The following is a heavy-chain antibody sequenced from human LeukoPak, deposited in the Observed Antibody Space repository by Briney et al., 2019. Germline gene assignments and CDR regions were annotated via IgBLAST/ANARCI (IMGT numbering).Heavy chain of an antibody. D-gene: IGHD3-10*02. J-gene: IGHJ4*02. CDR1: GFTFSSYW. V-gene: IGHV3-74*01. Sequence: GGSLRLSCAASGFTFSSYWMHWVRHASGKGLVWVSRINGDGSSTIYADSVKGRFTISRDNAKNTLYLQMNSLRADDTAVYYCTRDMSPAHFWGQGTLVTVSS. CDR2: INGDGSST. CDR3: TRDMSPAHF.